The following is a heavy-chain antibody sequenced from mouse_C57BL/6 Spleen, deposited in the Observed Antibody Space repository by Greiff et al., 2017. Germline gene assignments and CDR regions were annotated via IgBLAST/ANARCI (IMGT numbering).Heavy chain of an antibody. V-gene: IGHV1-80*01. Sequence: VHLVESGAELVKPGASVKISCKASGYAFSSYWMNWVKQRPGKGLEWIGQIYPGDGGTNYNGKFKGKATLTADKSSSTAYMQISSWTSEYSAVYFCAREEITTVFDYWGQGTTLTVSS. J-gene: IGHJ2*01. CDR3: AREEITTVFDY. CDR2: IYPGDGGT. CDR1: GYAFSSYW. D-gene: IGHD1-1*01.